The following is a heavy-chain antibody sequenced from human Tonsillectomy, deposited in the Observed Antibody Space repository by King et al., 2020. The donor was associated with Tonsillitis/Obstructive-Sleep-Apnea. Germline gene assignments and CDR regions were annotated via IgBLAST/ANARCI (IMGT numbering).Heavy chain of an antibody. D-gene: IGHD3-10*01. J-gene: IGHJ4*02. Sequence: VQLVESGGGLVQPGGSLRLSCAASGFTFSSYWMSWVRQAPGKGLEWVANIKQDGSEKYYVDSVKGRFTISRDNAKNSLYLQMNSLRAEDTAVYYCATQRNYYGSGSLYYFDYWGQGTLVTVSS. V-gene: IGHV3-7*01. CDR2: IKQDGSEK. CDR3: ATQRNYYGSGSLYYFDY. CDR1: GFTFSSYW.